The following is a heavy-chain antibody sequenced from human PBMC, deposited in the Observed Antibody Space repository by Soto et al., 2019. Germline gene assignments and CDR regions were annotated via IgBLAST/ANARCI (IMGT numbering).Heavy chain of an antibody. CDR2: IYYSGST. V-gene: IGHV4-39*01. CDR1: GGCMNLWSYS. J-gene: IGHJ6*02. D-gene: IGHD1-26*01. Sequence: SETPALTCTVSGGCMNLWSYSCALIRQPPGKGLEWIGSIYYSGSTYYNPSLKSRVTISVDTSKNQFSLKLSSVTAADTAVYYCARHPGELPNYYYYGMDVWGQGTTVTVSS. CDR3: ARHPGELPNYYYYGMDV.